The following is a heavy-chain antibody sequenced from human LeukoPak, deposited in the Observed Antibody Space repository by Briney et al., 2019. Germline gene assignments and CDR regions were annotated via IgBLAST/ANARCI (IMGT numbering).Heavy chain of an antibody. D-gene: IGHD6-6*01. CDR3: ARPSAFVDLNY. CDR2: INSDGSST. J-gene: IGHJ4*02. V-gene: IGHV3-74*01. Sequence: GGSLRLSCAASGFLFSSYEMNWVRQAPGKGLVWVSSINSDGSSTSYADSVKGRFTISRDNAKNTLYLQMNSLRAEDTAVYYCARPSAFVDLNYWGQGTLVTVSS. CDR1: GFLFSSYE.